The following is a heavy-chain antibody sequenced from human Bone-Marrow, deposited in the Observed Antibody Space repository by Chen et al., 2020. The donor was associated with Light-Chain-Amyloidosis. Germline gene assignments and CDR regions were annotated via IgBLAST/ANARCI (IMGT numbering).Heavy chain of an antibody. V-gene: IGHV4-39*07. J-gene: IGHJ5*02. CDR2: IFYGDIT. CDR3: ARGPQQLLLDR. D-gene: IGHD6-6*01. CDR1: GVSTITSREYY. Sequence: QLQESGPGLVEPSKTLSLTCTVSGVSTITSREYYRGWMRQTPGKGLEWIGSIFYGDITYYNPNLKSRVTLSVDPSNSRISLRLRSVTAGDTAMYYCARGPQQLLLDRWGQGALVTVSS.